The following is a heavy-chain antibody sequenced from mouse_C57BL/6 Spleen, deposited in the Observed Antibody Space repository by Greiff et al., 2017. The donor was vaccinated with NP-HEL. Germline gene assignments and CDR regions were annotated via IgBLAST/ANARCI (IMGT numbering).Heavy chain of an antibody. V-gene: IGHV1-55*01. CDR1: GYTFTSYC. CDR3: ASGNDAGDY. Sequence: QVQLQQPGAELVKPGASVKLSCKASGYTFTSYCITWVQQRPGQGLEWIGEINPGSGSTNYNEKFKGKATLTVDKSSSTAYMQLSSLTSEDSAVYYCASGNDAGDYWGQGTTVTVSS. CDR2: INPGSGST. J-gene: IGHJ4*01.